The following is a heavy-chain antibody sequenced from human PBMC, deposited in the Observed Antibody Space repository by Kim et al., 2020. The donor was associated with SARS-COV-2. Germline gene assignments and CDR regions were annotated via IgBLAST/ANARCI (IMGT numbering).Heavy chain of an antibody. CDR2: ISSSSSYI. CDR1: GFTFSSYS. CDR3: ARDKGNKAYCGGDCPAYYYYGMDV. Sequence: GGSLRLSCAASGFTFSSYSMNWVRQAPGKGLEWVSSISSSSSYIYYADPVKGRFTISRDNAKNSLYLQMNSLRAEDTAVYYCARDKGNKAYCGGDCPAYYYYGMDVWGQGPTVTVSS. D-gene: IGHD2-21*01. J-gene: IGHJ6*02. V-gene: IGHV3-21*01.